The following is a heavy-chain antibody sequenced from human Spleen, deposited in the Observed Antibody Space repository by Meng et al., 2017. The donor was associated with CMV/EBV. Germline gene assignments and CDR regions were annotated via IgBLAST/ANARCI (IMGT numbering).Heavy chain of an antibody. J-gene: IGHJ4*02. CDR2: IYSGGST. CDR1: GFIVSSNY. Sequence: GESLKISCAASGFIVSSNYMSWVRQAPGKGLEWVSIIYSGGSTYYADSVKGRFTISRDNSKNTLYLQMNSLRVDDTAVYYCARGGSYPYYFDYWGQGTLVTVSS. CDR3: ARGGSYPYYFDY. D-gene: IGHD1-26*01. V-gene: IGHV3-53*01.